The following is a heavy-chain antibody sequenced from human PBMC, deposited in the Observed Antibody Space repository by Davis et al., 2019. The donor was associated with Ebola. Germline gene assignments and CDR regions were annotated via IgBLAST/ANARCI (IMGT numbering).Heavy chain of an antibody. D-gene: IGHD3-3*01. CDR1: GGSFSNYH. Sequence: MPGGSLRLSCAVYGGSFSNYHWTWIRQPPGKGLEWIGDINQSGSTNNNPSLKSRVTISVDSSRNQFSLRLTSVTAADTAMYYCASRVVTVFGEGWFESWGQGSLVTVSS. J-gene: IGHJ5*01. V-gene: IGHV4-34*01. CDR2: INQSGST. CDR3: ASRVVTVFGEGWFES.